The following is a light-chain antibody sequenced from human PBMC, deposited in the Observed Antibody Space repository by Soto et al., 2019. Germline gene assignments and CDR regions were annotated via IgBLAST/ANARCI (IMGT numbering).Light chain of an antibody. J-gene: IGKJ1*01. CDR2: DAS. CDR1: QYISTW. V-gene: IGKV1-5*03. CDR3: QHYNGR. Sequence: IRMTQSPSTLSASVGDRVTITCRVTQYISTWLAWYQQKPGKAPNLLIYDASTLQSGVPSRFSGSGSGTEFTLTISSLLPDDFATYYCQHYNGRFGQGTRVEIK.